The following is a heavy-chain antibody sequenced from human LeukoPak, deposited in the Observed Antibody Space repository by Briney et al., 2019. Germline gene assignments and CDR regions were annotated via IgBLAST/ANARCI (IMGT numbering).Heavy chain of an antibody. D-gene: IGHD4-17*01. CDR1: GFTFSSYN. V-gene: IGHV3-48*01. Sequence: QSGGSLRLSCAASGFTFSSYNMNWVRQAPGKGLEWVSHISSSSRTIYYADPVKGRFTISRDNAKNSLYLQMNSLRAEDTAVYYCTREAPTTVTTLDYWGRGTLVTVSS. CDR2: ISSSSRTI. CDR3: TREAPTTVTTLDY. J-gene: IGHJ4*02.